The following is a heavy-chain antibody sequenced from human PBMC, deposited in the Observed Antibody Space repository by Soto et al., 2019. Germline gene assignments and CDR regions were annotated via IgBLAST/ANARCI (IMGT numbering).Heavy chain of an antibody. CDR3: ARGRYGDY. V-gene: IGHV1-18*01. CDR1: GYTFNSYG. D-gene: IGHD1-1*01. Sequence: QVHLVQSGAEVKKPGASVKVSCKGSGYTFNSYGITWVRQAPGQGLEWMAWISAHNGNTNYAQKLQGRVTVTRDTSTSTAYMQLRSLRSDDTAVYYCARGRYGDYWGQGALVTVSS. CDR2: ISAHNGNT. J-gene: IGHJ4*02.